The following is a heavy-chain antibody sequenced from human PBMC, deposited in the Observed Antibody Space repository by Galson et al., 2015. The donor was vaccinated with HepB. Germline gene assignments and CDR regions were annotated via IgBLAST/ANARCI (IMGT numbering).Heavy chain of an antibody. V-gene: IGHV3-9*01. CDR2: ISWNSDFT. CDR1: GFTFEDYA. Sequence: SLRLSCAASGFTFEDYAMHWVRQVPGKGLEWVSGISWNSDFTGYADSVRGRFTISRDNAKYSLYLQMNSLRAEDTALYYCAQGLTYYYGSGSYFVGKDVWGQGTTVTVSS. D-gene: IGHD3-10*01. J-gene: IGHJ6*02. CDR3: AQGLTYYYGSGSYFVGKDV.